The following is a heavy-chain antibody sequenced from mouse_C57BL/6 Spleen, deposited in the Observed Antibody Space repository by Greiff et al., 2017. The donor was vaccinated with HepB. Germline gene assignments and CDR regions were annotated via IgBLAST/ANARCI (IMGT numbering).Heavy chain of an antibody. Sequence: EVQLQESGPGLVKPSQSLSLTCSVTGYSITSGYYWNWIRQFPGNKLEWMGYISYDGSNNYNPSLKNRISITRDTSKNQFFLKLNSVTTEDTATYYCARGFMVTGDYWGQGTTLTVSS. V-gene: IGHV3-6*01. CDR2: ISYDGSN. CDR1: GYSITSGYY. D-gene: IGHD2-2*01. J-gene: IGHJ2*01. CDR3: ARGFMVTGDY.